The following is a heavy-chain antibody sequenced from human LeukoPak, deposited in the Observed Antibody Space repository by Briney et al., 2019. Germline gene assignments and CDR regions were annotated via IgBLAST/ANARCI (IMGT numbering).Heavy chain of an antibody. CDR3: AKDTGRPTDAITMEDNAFDI. CDR2: ISWSSGIM. Sequence: GRSLRLSCAASGFTFDDHGMHWVRQAPGKGLEWVSGISWSSGIMGYADSVKGRFTISRDNAKNSLYLQMDSLRAEDTALYYCAKDTGRPTDAITMEDNAFDIWGQGTMVTVSS. V-gene: IGHV3-9*01. D-gene: IGHD3-3*01. J-gene: IGHJ3*02. CDR1: GFTFDDHG.